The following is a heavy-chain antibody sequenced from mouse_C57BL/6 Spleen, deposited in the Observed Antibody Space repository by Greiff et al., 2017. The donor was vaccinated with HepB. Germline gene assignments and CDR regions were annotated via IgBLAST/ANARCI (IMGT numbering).Heavy chain of an antibody. J-gene: IGHJ2*01. V-gene: IGHV3-6*01. CDR2: ISYDGSN. D-gene: IGHD1-1*01. Sequence: EVKLMESGPGLVKPSQSLSLTCSVTGYSITSGYYWNWIRQFPGNKLEWMGYISYDGSNNYNPSLKNRISITRDTAKNQFFLKLNSVTTEDTATYYCARAGYYGLYFDYWGQGTTLTVAS. CDR3: ARAGYYGLYFDY. CDR1: GYSITSGYY.